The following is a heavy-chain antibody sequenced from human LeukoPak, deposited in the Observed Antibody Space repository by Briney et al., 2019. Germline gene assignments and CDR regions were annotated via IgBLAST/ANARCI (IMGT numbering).Heavy chain of an antibody. D-gene: IGHD3-3*01. CDR3: AKEGGTYDFFGGFFDY. CDR2: ISGSGGSI. J-gene: IGHJ4*02. CDR1: GFTFSSYA. V-gene: IGHV3-23*01. Sequence: PGGPLRLSCSASGFTFSSYAMSWVRQAPGKGLEWVSVISGSGGSIYYADSVKGRFTISRDNSKNTLYLQMNSLRAEDTAIYYCAKEGGTYDFFGGFFDYWGQGTLVTVSS.